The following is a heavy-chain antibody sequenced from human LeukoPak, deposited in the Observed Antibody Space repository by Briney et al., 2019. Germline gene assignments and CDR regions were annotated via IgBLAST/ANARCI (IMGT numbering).Heavy chain of an antibody. J-gene: IGHJ6*03. V-gene: IGHV1-8*01. CDR3: ARGSSSSWYVRYYYYMDV. CDR1: GYTFTSYD. CDR2: MNPNSGNT. Sequence: GASVKVSCKASGYTFTSYDVNWVRQATGQGLEWMGWMNPNSGNTGYAQKFQGRVTMTRNTSISTAYMELSSLRSEDTAVYYCARGSSSSWYVRYYYYMDVWGKGTTVTVSS. D-gene: IGHD6-13*01.